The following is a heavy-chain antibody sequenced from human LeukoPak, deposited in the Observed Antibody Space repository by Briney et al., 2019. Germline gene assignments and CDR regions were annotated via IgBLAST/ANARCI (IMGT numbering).Heavy chain of an antibody. Sequence: SETLSLTCAVYGGSFSGYYWSWIRQPPGEGLEWIGEINHSGSTNYNPSLKSRVTISVDTSKNQFSLKLSSVTAADTAVYYCARTRGDIVVVPAALLDVRSGTPYYYYGMDVWGKGTTVTVSS. D-gene: IGHD2-2*01. V-gene: IGHV4-34*01. J-gene: IGHJ6*04. CDR3: ARTRGDIVVVPAALLDVRSGTPYYYYGMDV. CDR1: GGSFSGYY. CDR2: INHSGST.